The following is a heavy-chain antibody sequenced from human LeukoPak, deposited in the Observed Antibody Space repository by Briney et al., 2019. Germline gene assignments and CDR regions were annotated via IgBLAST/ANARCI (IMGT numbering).Heavy chain of an antibody. J-gene: IGHJ4*02. D-gene: IGHD6-13*01. CDR1: GFTFSSYD. V-gene: IGHV3-30*02. Sequence: PAGTLRLSCAASGFTFSSYDMHWLRQAPGKGLEWVASIRYDGSNKYSADCVKGRVTTTRDNSKYELYMQLYSLRAEDTAVEYGVENRTGTPADWGQGTLVT. CDR2: IRYDGSNK. CDR3: VENRTGTPAD.